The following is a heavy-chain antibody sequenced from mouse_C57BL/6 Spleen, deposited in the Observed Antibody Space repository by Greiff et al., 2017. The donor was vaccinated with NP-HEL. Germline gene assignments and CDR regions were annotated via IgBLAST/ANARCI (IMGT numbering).Heavy chain of an antibody. CDR3: ARGGTSYFDY. CDR2: IYPGDGDT. Sequence: QVQLKQSGAELVKPGASVKISCKASGYAFSSYWMNWVKQRPGKGLEWIGQIYPGDGDTNYNGKFKGKATMTADKSSSTAYMQLSSLTSEDSAVYCCARGGTSYFDYWGQGTTLTVSS. D-gene: IGHD3-3*01. CDR1: GYAFSSYW. J-gene: IGHJ2*01. V-gene: IGHV1-80*01.